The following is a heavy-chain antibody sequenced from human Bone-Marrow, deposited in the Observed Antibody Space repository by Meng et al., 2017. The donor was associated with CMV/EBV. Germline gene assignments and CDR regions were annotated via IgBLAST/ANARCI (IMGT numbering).Heavy chain of an antibody. V-gene: IGHV3-30*04. J-gene: IGHJ6*02. CDR2: ISYDGSNK. Sequence: GESLKISCAASGFTFSSYAMHWVRQAPGKGLEWVAVISYDGSNKYYADSVKGRFTISRDNSKNTLYLQMNSLRAEDTAVYYCAGVVYDFWSAKYLGGAMDVWGQGNTVNVAS. CDR1: GFTFSSYA. D-gene: IGHD3-3*01. CDR3: AGVVYDFWSAKYLGGAMDV.